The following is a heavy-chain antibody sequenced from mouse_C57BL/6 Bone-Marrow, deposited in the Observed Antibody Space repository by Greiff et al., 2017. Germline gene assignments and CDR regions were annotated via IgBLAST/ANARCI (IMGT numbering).Heavy chain of an antibody. J-gene: IGHJ4*01. CDR2: IWGVGST. D-gene: IGHD2-4*01. V-gene: IGHV2-6*01. CDR1: GFSLTSYG. Sequence: VHLVESGPGLVAPSQSLSITCTVSGFSLTSYGVDWVRQSPGKGLEWLGVIWGVGSTHYNSALKSRLSISKDNSKSQVFLKMNSLQTGDTAMYYCARYDYEDARDGWGQGSSGSGSS. CDR3: ARYDYEDARDG.